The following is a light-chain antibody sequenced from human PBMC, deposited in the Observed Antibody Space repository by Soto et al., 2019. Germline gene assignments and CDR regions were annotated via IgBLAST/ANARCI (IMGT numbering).Light chain of an antibody. Sequence: QSVLTQPPSASGAPGQSVSISCSGSISNIGSNTVNWYQQLPGTAPRLLIYNDDRRPSGVPDRFSGSKSGTSASLAISGLQPEDEADYPCAVWDDSLGGFVAFGGGTKLTVL. CDR3: AVWDDSLGGFVA. V-gene: IGLV1-44*01. CDR1: ISNIGSNT. CDR2: NDD. J-gene: IGLJ2*01.